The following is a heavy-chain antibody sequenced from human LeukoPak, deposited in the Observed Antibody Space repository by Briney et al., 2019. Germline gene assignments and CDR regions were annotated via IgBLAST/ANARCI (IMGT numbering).Heavy chain of an antibody. CDR3: ASRDKGYYYGMDV. D-gene: IGHD5-24*01. J-gene: IGHJ6*02. CDR1: GFTVSSNY. Sequence: GGSLRLSCAASGFTVSSNYMSWVRHTPGKGLEWVSLINSGGSTYYADSVKGRFTISRDNSKNTLYLQMNSLRAEDTAVYYCASRDKGYYYGMDVWGQGTTVTVSS. V-gene: IGHV3-66*01. CDR2: INSGGST.